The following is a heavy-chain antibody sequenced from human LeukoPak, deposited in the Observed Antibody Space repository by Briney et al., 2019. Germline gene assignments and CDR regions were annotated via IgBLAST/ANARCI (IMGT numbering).Heavy chain of an antibody. CDR2: IYPADSDA. D-gene: IGHD6-19*01. CDR1: GYTFTTSS. CDR3: ARRRIAVAGNAPFDY. V-gene: IGHV5-51*01. Sequence: GESLKISCEVSGYTFTTSSIGWVRQTPGKGLEWMGIIYPADSDARYGPSFQGQVTISVDKSISTAYLQWSSLKASDTAIYYCARRRIAVAGNAPFDYWGQGTLVTVSS. J-gene: IGHJ4*02.